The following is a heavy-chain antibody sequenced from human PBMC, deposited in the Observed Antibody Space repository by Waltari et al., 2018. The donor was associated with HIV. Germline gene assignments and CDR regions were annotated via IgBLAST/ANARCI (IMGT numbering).Heavy chain of an antibody. D-gene: IGHD5-12*01. CDR1: GFTFSSYS. V-gene: IGHV3-21*01. CDR2: ISSSSSYI. Sequence: EVQLVESGGGLVKPGGSLRLSCAASGFTFSSYSMNWVRQAPGKGLEWVSSISSSSSYIYYADSVKGRFTISRDNAKNSLYLQMNSLRAEDTAVYYCARDEATMTGYFDLWGRGTLVTVSS. CDR3: ARDEATMTGYFDL. J-gene: IGHJ2*01.